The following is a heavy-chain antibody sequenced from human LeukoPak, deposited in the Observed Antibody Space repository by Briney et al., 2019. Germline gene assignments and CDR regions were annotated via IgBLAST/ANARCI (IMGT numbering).Heavy chain of an antibody. Sequence: SVKVSCKASGGTFSSYAISWVRQAPGQGLEWMGRIIPIFGTANYAQKFQGRVTITTDESTSTAYMELSSLRSEDTAVYYCARDYYGSGSWGSIYYYFDYWGQGTLVTVSS. CDR3: ARDYYGSGSWGSIYYYFDY. J-gene: IGHJ4*02. D-gene: IGHD3-10*01. CDR2: IIPIFGTA. CDR1: GGTFSSYA. V-gene: IGHV1-69*05.